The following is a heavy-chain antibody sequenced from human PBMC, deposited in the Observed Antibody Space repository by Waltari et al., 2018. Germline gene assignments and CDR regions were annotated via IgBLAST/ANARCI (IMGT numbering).Heavy chain of an antibody. CDR1: GYTFTSYA. J-gene: IGHJ3*02. CDR2: INAGNGNT. CDR3: ARPLGWYGSYDAFDI. D-gene: IGHD6-19*01. Sequence: QVQLVQSGAEVKKPGASVKVSCKASGYTFTSYAMHWVRQAPGQRLEWMGWINAGNGNTKYSQKFHGRVTITRDTSASTAYMELSSLRSEDTAVYYCARPLGWYGSYDAFDIWGQGTMVTVSS. V-gene: IGHV1-3*01.